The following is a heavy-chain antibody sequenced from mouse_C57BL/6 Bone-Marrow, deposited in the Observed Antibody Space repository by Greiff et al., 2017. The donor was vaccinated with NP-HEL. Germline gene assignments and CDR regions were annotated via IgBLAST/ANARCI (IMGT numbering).Heavy chain of an antibody. J-gene: IGHJ4*01. D-gene: IGHD1-1*01. Sequence: EVQLQQSGAELVRPGASVKLSCTVSGFNIKDDYMHWVKQRPEQGLEWIGWIDPENGDTEYASKFQGKATITADTSSNTADLQLSSLTSEDTAVYYCTTGGSSPYAKDNWGQGTSVTVSS. V-gene: IGHV14-4*01. CDR1: GFNIKDDY. CDR2: IDPENGDT. CDR3: TTGGSSPYAKDN.